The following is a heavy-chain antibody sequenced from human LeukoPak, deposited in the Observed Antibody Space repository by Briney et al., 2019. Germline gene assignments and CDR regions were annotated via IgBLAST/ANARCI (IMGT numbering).Heavy chain of an antibody. V-gene: IGHV4-34*01. Sequence: PSETLSLTCAVYGGSFSGYYWSWIRQPPGKGLGWIGEINHSGSTNYNPSLKSRVTISVDTSKNQFSLKLSSVTAADTAVYYCARGSSSETVEYSSSWFGFDPWGQGTLVTVSS. J-gene: IGHJ5*02. CDR1: GGSFSGYY. D-gene: IGHD6-13*01. CDR2: INHSGST. CDR3: ARGSSSETVEYSSSWFGFDP.